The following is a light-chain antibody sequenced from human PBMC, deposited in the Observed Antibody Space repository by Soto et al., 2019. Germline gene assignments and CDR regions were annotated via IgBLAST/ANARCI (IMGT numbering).Light chain of an antibody. J-gene: IGLJ1*01. V-gene: IGLV2-14*01. CDR1: SSDVGGYNY. CDR2: DVS. Sequence: QSVLTQPASVSGSPGQSITISCTGTSSDVGGYNYVSWYQQHPGKAPKLMIYDVSNRPSGVSNRFSGSKSGNTASLTISGLQAEDEADYYRSSYTSSSIPYVFGTGTKVTVL. CDR3: SSYTSSSIPYV.